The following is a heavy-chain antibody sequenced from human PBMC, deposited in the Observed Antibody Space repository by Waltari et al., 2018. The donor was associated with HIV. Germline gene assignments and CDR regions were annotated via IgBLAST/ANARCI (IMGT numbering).Heavy chain of an antibody. J-gene: IGHJ4*02. D-gene: IGHD3-10*01. Sequence: EVDPVELGGGFLKAGGGLRLYCAGSGIPINKAWMTWVRQAPGKGVEWVGRIKSKSDGGTADYAPEVKGRFIISRNDSTNTLFLQMNNLKTEDTAVYYCGTEEAYGSGSYVEYWGQGTLLSVSA. CDR2: IKSKSDGGTA. CDR3: GTEEAYGSGSYVEY. CDR1: GIPINKAW. V-gene: IGHV3-15*01.